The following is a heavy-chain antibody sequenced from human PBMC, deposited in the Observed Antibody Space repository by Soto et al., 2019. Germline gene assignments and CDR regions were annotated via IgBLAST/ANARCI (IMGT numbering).Heavy chain of an antibody. J-gene: IGHJ4*02. CDR1: GLVFSHYY. CDR3: ARESGCSGGSCYSDAFDY. Sequence: PGGSLRLSCAASGLVFSHYYMSWVRQAPGKGLEWVANIKQDGSEKYYVDSVKGRFTISRDNAKNSLYLQMNSLRAEDTAVYYCARESGCSGGSCYSDAFDYWGQGTLVTVSS. D-gene: IGHD2-15*01. V-gene: IGHV3-7*01. CDR2: IKQDGSEK.